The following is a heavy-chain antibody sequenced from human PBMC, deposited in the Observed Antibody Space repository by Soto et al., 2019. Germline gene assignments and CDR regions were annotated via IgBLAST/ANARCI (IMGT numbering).Heavy chain of an antibody. CDR2: IIPIFGTA. D-gene: IGHD5-18*01. V-gene: IGHV1-69*01. J-gene: IGHJ6*02. Sequence: QVQLVQSGAEVKKPGSSVKVSCKASGGTFSSYAISWVRQAPGQGLEWMGGIIPIFGTANYAQKFQGRVTITADESTSKDYMELSSLRSEDTAVYYCARDTPNIQLLLLPGMDVWGQGTTVTVSS. CDR3: ARDTPNIQLLLLPGMDV. CDR1: GGTFSSYA.